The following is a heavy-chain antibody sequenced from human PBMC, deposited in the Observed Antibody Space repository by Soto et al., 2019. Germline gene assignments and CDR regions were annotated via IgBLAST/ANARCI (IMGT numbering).Heavy chain of an antibody. D-gene: IGHD3-10*01. CDR1: GFTFSSYW. CDR3: ALTCGELLRDAFDI. V-gene: IGHV3-74*01. CDR2: INSDGSST. Sequence: EVQLVESGGGLVQPGGSLRLSCAASGFTFSSYWMHWVRQAPGKGLVWVSRINSDGSSTSYADSVKGRFTISRDNAKNTLYLQMNSLRAEDTAVYYCALTCGELLRDAFDIWGQGTMVTVSS. J-gene: IGHJ3*02.